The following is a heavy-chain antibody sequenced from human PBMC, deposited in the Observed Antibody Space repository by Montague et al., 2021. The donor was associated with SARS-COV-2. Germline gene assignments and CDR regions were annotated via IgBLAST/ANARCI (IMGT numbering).Heavy chain of an antibody. CDR3: ARVISTVAGANFYFDY. V-gene: IGHV4-38-2*02. Sequence: SETLSLTCTVSGGSISSGSYWGWIRQPPGKGLEWIGTSDHSGITXXSPXXXSRVTISLDTSKNQFSPNLDSVTASDTAMYYCARVISTVAGANFYFDYWGQGTLVTVSS. CDR1: GGSISSGSY. CDR2: SDHSGIT. D-gene: IGHD4/OR15-4a*01. J-gene: IGHJ4*02.